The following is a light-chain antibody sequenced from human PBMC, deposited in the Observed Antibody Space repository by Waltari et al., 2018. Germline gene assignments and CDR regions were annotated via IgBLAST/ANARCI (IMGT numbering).Light chain of an antibody. Sequence: EIVLTQSPGNLSEYPGESVTVSCSASQTLTGSCLTWYHQKPSHAPRLLIYGASNRATGIPDRFSGSGSGTDFTLTINRLEPEDSAVYYCQQYDGSVVTFGGGTKVEIK. CDR2: GAS. CDR1: QTLTGSC. V-gene: IGKV3-20*01. CDR3: QQYDGSVVT. J-gene: IGKJ4*01.